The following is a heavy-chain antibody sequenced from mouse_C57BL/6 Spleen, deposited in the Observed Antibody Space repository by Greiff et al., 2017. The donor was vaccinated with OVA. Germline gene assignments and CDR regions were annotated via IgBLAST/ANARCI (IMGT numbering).Heavy chain of an antibody. D-gene: IGHD2-4*01. V-gene: IGHV14-3*01. Sequence: VQLKESVAELVRPGASVKLSCTASGFNIKNTYMHWVKQRPEQGLEWIGRIDPANGNTKYAPKFQGKATITADTSSNTAYLQLSSLTSEDTAIYYCASGNYDGYWYFDVWGTGTTVTVSS. J-gene: IGHJ1*03. CDR1: GFNIKNTY. CDR2: IDPANGNT. CDR3: ASGNYDGYWYFDV.